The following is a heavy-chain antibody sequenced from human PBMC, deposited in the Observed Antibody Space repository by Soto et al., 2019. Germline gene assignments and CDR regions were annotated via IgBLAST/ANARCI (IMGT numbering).Heavy chain of an antibody. CDR2: IVVGSGNT. D-gene: IGHD3-9*01. CDR1: GFTFTSSA. Sequence: SVKVSCKASGFTFTSSAMQWVRQARGQRLEWIGWIVVGSGNTNYAQKFQERVTITRDMSTSTAYMELSSLRSEDTAVYYCAAAHSYYDILTGYLDPWGQGTLVTVSS. V-gene: IGHV1-58*02. J-gene: IGHJ5*02. CDR3: AAAHSYYDILTGYLDP.